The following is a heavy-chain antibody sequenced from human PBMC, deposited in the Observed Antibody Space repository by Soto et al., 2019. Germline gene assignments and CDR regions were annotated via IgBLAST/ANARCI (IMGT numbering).Heavy chain of an antibody. D-gene: IGHD3-9*01. CDR3: ARLGRDYDILTGYSYYYYGMDV. CDR2: INHSGST. Sequence: SETLSLTCAVYGGSFSGYYWSWIRQPPGKGLEWIGEINHSGSTNYNPSLKSRVTISVDTSKNQFSLKLSSVTAADTAVYYCARLGRDYDILTGYSYYYYGMDVWGQGTTVTVSS. V-gene: IGHV4-34*01. J-gene: IGHJ6*02. CDR1: GGSFSGYY.